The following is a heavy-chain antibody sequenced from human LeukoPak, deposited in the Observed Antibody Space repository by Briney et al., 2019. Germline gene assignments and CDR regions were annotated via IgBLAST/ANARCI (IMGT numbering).Heavy chain of an antibody. CDR3: ARDKAVSTSWYGYFDF. J-gene: IGHJ4*02. CDR2: ISGSGGST. CDR1: GFTFSSYA. V-gene: IGHV3-23*01. D-gene: IGHD2-2*01. Sequence: GGSLRLSCAASGFTFSSYAMSWVRQAPGKGLEWVSAISGSGGSTYYADSVKGRFTISRDNSKNTLYLQMKSLRADDSAVYYCARDKAVSTSWYGYFDFWGQGTLVTVSS.